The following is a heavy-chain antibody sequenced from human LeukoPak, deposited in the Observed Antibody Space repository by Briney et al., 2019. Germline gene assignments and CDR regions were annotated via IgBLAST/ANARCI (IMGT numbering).Heavy chain of an antibody. V-gene: IGHV4-34*01. J-gene: IGHJ4*02. D-gene: IGHD3-3*01. Sequence: SETLSLTCAVSHESFSEHYWNWIRQPPGKGLEWIGEISQSGTTHYNPSLKSRVIISVDTSENQLFLRVTSVTAADTAVYYCARGPTTSGVGTFDYWGQGTLVTVSS. CDR3: ARGPTTSGVGTFDY. CDR2: ISQSGTT. CDR1: HESFSEHY.